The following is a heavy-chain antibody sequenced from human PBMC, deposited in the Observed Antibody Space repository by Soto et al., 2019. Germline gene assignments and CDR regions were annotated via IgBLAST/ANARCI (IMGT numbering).Heavy chain of an antibody. CDR3: ARDMSGYDFWSGYYDY. V-gene: IGHV1-18*01. D-gene: IGHD3-3*01. Sequence: ASVKVSCKASGYTFTSYGISWVRQAPGQGLEWMGWISAYNGNTNYAQKLQGRVTMTTDTSTSTAYMELRSLRSDDTAVYYCARDMSGYDFWSGYYDYWGQGTLVTVSS. CDR2: ISAYNGNT. J-gene: IGHJ4*02. CDR1: GYTFTSYG.